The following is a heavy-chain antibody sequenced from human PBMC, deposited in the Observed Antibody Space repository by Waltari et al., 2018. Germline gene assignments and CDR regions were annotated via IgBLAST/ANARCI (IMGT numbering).Heavy chain of an antibody. CDR2: INHSGST. CDR3: ARGLAARSFADY. V-gene: IGHV4-34*01. Sequence: QVQLQQWGAGLLKPSETLSLTCAVYGGSFSGYYWSWIRQPPGKGLEWIGEINHSGSTNYNPSLKSRVTISVDTSKNQFSLKLSSVTAADTAVYYCARGLAARSFADYWGQGTLVTVSS. D-gene: IGHD6-6*01. CDR1: GGSFSGYY. J-gene: IGHJ4*02.